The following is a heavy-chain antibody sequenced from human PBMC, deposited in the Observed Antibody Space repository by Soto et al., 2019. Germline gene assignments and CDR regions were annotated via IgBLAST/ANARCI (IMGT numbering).Heavy chain of an antibody. CDR1: GVTFSSYT. Sequence: QVQLVQSGAEVKKPGSSVKVSCKASGVTFSSYTISWVRQAPGQGLEWMGRIIPIVGIANYAQKFQGRVTITADKSTSTAYMELSSLRSEDTAVYYCASPAAYVSSGYFYYYYGMDVWGQGTTVTVSS. J-gene: IGHJ6*02. CDR2: IIPIVGIA. CDR3: ASPAAYVSSGYFYYYYGMDV. V-gene: IGHV1-69*02. D-gene: IGHD3-22*01.